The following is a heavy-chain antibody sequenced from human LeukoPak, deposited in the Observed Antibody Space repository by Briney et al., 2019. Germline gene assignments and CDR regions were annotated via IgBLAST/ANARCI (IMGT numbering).Heavy chain of an antibody. D-gene: IGHD5-24*01. CDR3: ARQRNGYNKLKDAFDI. V-gene: IGHV3-30*03. CDR1: GFTFSSYG. Sequence: GRSLRLSCAASGFTFSSYGMHWVRQAPGKGLEWVAVISYDGSNKYYADSVKGRFSISRDNANNSLFLEVHSLRAEDTAVYYCARQRNGYNKLKDAFDIWGQGTMVTVSS. J-gene: IGHJ3*02. CDR2: ISYDGSNK.